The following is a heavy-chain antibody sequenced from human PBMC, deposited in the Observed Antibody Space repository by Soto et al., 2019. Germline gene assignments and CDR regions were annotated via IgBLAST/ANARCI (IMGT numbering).Heavy chain of an antibody. CDR3: ASLGGYCSTTGCYGYYAMDV. V-gene: IGHV4-39*01. J-gene: IGHJ6*02. CDR2: IYYSGNT. Sequence: SETLSLTCTVSGGSISSSNYYWGWIRQPPGKGLEWIGSIYYSGNTYYNPSLKSRVTMSVDTSKNQFSLKLSSVTAADTAVYYCASLGGYCSTTGCYGYYAMDVWGQGTTVNVSS. D-gene: IGHD2-2*01. CDR1: GGSISSSNYY.